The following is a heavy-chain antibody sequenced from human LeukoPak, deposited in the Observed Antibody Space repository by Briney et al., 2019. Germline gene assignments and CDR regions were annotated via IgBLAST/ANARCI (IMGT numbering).Heavy chain of an antibody. CDR2: ISYSGST. J-gene: IGHJ4*02. D-gene: IGHD3-16*02. Sequence: SETLSLTCTVSGGSISSYYWSWVRQPPGKGLEWIGYISYSGSTNYNPSLKSRVTISVDTSKNQFSLKLSSVTAADTAVYYCAKYVWGSYPTFEDYWGQGTLVTVSS. CDR3: AKYVWGSYPTFEDY. V-gene: IGHV4-59*01. CDR1: GGSISSYY.